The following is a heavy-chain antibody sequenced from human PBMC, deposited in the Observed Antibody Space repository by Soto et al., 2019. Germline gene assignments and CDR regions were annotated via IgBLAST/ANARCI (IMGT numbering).Heavy chain of an antibody. V-gene: IGHV4-30-2*03. CDR2: IYYSGST. J-gene: IGHJ4*02. Sequence: SETLSLTCAVSGGSISSGGYSWSWIRQPPGKGLEWIGYIYYSGSTYYNPSLKSRVTISVDTSKNQFSLKLSSVTAGDTAVFYCATAQIEDSSVYRFDYWGKGTLVPVSS. CDR3: ATAQIEDSSVYRFDY. CDR1: GGSISSGGYS. D-gene: IGHD3-22*01.